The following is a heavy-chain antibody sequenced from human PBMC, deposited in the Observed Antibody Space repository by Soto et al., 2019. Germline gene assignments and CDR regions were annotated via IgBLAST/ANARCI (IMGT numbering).Heavy chain of an antibody. J-gene: IGHJ4*02. Sequence: SETLSLTCAVYGGSFSGYYWSWIRQPPGQGLEWIGEINYSGSTNYNPSLKSRVTISVDTSKNQFSLKLSFVTAADTAVYYCARFGHYIGYWGQGTLVTVSS. CDR3: ARFGHYIGY. V-gene: IGHV4-34*01. CDR1: GGSFSGYY. D-gene: IGHD3-10*01. CDR2: INYSGST.